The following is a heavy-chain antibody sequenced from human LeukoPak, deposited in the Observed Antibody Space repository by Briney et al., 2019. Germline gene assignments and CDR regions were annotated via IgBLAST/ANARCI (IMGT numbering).Heavy chain of an antibody. V-gene: IGHV4-59*01. Sequence: SETLSLTCTVSGGSISSYYWSWIRQPPGKGLEWIGYTYYSGSTNYNPSLKSRVTISVDTSKNQSSLKLTSVTAADTAVYYCARATTGYSYGFQHWGQGTLVTVSS. CDR3: ARATTGYSYGFQH. CDR1: GGSISSYY. J-gene: IGHJ1*01. CDR2: TYYSGST. D-gene: IGHD5-18*01.